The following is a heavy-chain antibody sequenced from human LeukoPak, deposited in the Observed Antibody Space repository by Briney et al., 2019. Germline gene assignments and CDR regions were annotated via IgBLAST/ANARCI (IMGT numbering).Heavy chain of an antibody. CDR1: GFTFSSYG. Sequence: GGSLRLSCAASGFTFSSYGMHWVRQAPGKGLEWVAFIRYDGSNKYYADSVKGRFTISRDNSKNTLYLQMNSLRAEDPAVYYCAKPYYDFWSGYPYYFDYWGQGTLVTVSS. D-gene: IGHD3-3*01. CDR3: AKPYYDFWSGYPYYFDY. V-gene: IGHV3-30*02. CDR2: IRYDGSNK. J-gene: IGHJ4*02.